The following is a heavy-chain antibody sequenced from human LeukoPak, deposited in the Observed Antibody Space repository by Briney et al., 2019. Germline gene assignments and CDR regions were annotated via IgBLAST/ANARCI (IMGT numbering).Heavy chain of an antibody. CDR3: ARVAPIAAAGPHWYFDL. CDR2: IYTSGST. D-gene: IGHD6-13*01. CDR1: GGSISSYY. Sequence: PSETLSLTCTVSGGSISSYYWSWIRQPAGKGLEWIGRIYTSGSTNYNPSLKSRVTMSVDTSKNQFSLKLSSVTATDTAVYYCARVAPIAAAGPHWYFDLWGRGTLVTVSS. V-gene: IGHV4-4*07. J-gene: IGHJ2*01.